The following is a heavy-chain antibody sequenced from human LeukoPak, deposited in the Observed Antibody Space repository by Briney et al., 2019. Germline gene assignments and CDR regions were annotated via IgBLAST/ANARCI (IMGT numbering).Heavy chain of an antibody. Sequence: SETLSLTCTVSGGSISSYYWSWIRQPPGKGLERIGYIYTSGSTNYNPSLKSRVTISVDTSKNQFSLKLSSVTAADTAVYYCARRTSGWFDPWGQGTLVTVSS. CDR3: ARRTSGWFDP. J-gene: IGHJ5*02. V-gene: IGHV4-4*09. CDR2: IYTSGST. D-gene: IGHD2-2*01. CDR1: GGSISSYY.